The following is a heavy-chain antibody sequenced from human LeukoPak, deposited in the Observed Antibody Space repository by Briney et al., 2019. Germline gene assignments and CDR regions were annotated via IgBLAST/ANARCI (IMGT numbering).Heavy chain of an antibody. CDR3: AKYYYDSYEGYYFDY. V-gene: IGHV1-2*02. CDR2: INPNSGGT. CDR1: GYTFTGSY. Sequence: ASVKVPCKASGYTFTGSYMHWVRQAPGQGLEWMGWINPNSGGTNYAQMFQGRVTMTRDTSISTAYMELSRLKSDDTAVYYCAKYYYDSYEGYYFDYWGQGTLVTVSS. J-gene: IGHJ4*02. D-gene: IGHD3-22*01.